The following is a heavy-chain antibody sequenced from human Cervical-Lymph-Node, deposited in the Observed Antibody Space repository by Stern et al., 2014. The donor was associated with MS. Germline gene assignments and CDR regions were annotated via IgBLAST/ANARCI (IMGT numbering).Heavy chain of an antibody. D-gene: IGHD3-10*01. Sequence: QVQLQESGPGLVKPSETLSLTCTVSGVSIDRGGYYWNWLRQQPGKGLEWIGYIYYGGSTNYNPSLSSRVFISVDTSKNQISLQLSSVTAADTAVYHCARQNVVRGRWFDPWGQGTLVTVSS. CDR2: IYYGGST. CDR3: ARQNVVRGRWFDP. CDR1: GVSIDRGGYY. J-gene: IGHJ5*02. V-gene: IGHV4-31*03.